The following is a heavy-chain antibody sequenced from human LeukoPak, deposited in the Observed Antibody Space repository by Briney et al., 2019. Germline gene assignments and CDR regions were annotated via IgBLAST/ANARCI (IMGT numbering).Heavy chain of an antibody. CDR1: GFIFNNFW. J-gene: IGHJ4*02. Sequence: GGSLRLSCAASGFIFNNFWMHWVRQAPGKGLEWVAFISFDGSDQYYADSVKGRFTISRDNSKNTLYLQMNSLRAEDTAVYYCAKDLRDYGDYGANFDYWGQGTLVTVSS. CDR2: ISFDGSDQ. V-gene: IGHV3-30*18. D-gene: IGHD4-17*01. CDR3: AKDLRDYGDYGANFDY.